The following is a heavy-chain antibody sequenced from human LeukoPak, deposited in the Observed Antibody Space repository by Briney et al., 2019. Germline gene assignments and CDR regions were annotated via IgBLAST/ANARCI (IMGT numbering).Heavy chain of an antibody. V-gene: IGHV1-24*01. Sequence: GASVKVSCKVSGYTLTELSMHWVRQAPGKGLEWMGGFDPEDGETIYAQKFQGRVTMTEDTSTDTAYMELSSLRSEDTAVYYCARGGGYYYDSSTPFDYWGQGTLVTVSS. CDR1: GYTLTELS. J-gene: IGHJ4*02. D-gene: IGHD3-22*01. CDR3: ARGGGYYYDSSTPFDY. CDR2: FDPEDGET.